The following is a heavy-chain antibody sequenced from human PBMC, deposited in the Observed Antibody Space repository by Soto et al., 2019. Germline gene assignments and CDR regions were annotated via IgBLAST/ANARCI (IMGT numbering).Heavy chain of an antibody. J-gene: IGHJ4*02. V-gene: IGHV1-3*01. CDR3: ARDGYTSGWRTIDY. D-gene: IGHD6-19*01. CDR1: GYDFSRYA. CDR2: INGGNGDT. Sequence: QVQLVQSGPEVQKPGASVKISCQASGYDFSRYAMHWVRQAPGQRPQWMGWINGGNGDTKYSQKFQGRVIVTRDTSATTVYLDLSSLRSEDTAVYFCARDGYTSGWRTIDYWGQGTLVTVSS.